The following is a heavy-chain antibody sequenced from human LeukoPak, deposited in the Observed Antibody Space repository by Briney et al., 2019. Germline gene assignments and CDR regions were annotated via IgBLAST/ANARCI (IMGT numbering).Heavy chain of an antibody. D-gene: IGHD1-26*01. Sequence: GGSLRLSCAASGFTFSTYAMSWVRQAPGQGLEWVSGISDSGVRTHYADSVKGRVTISRDNSKNTLYLQMNSLRAEDTAVYHCASGSYYEDYFDYWGQGILVTVSS. V-gene: IGHV3-23*01. CDR1: GFTFSTYA. CDR2: ISDSGVRT. CDR3: ASGSYYEDYFDY. J-gene: IGHJ4*02.